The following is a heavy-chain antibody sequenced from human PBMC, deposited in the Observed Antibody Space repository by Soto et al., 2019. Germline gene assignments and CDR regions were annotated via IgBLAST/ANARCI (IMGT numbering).Heavy chain of an antibody. CDR1: GFTFSSYG. CDR2: ITDSGSLT. V-gene: IGHV3-23*01. CDR3: ARIRGYWYGLDV. Sequence: GGSLRLSCAAPGFTFSSYGMSWVRQAPGKGLEWVSAITDSGSLTFYADSVRGRFTISRDISKNMLYLQMNSLRVEDTAVYYCARIRGYWYGLDVWGQGTTVTVSS. J-gene: IGHJ6*02.